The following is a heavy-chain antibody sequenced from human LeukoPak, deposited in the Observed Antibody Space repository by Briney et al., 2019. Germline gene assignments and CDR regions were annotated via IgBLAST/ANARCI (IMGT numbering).Heavy chain of an antibody. Sequence: GRSLRLSCAASGFTFSSYAMHWVRQAPGKGLEWVAGISNDGSNKYYADSVKGRFTISRDNSKNTLYLQMNSLRAEDTAVYYCARDPAIYDSSGYNWFDPWGQGTLVTVSS. J-gene: IGHJ5*02. V-gene: IGHV3-30*01. CDR2: ISNDGSNK. D-gene: IGHD3-22*01. CDR3: ARDPAIYDSSGYNWFDP. CDR1: GFTFSSYA.